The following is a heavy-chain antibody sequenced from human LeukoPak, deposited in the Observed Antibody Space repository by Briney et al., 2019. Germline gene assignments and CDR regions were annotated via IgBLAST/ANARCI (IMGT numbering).Heavy chain of an antibody. CDR2: IYYSGST. V-gene: IGHV4-39*07. Sequence: PSETLSLTCTVSGDSISSTNYYWGWLRQPPGTGLEWIGSIYYSGSTYYNPSLESRVTISVDTSKNQFSLKLSSVTAADTAVYYCARVDSLLWFGGKNWFDPWGQGTLVTVSS. CDR1: GDSISSTNYY. CDR3: ARVDSLLWFGGKNWFDP. J-gene: IGHJ5*02. D-gene: IGHD3-10*01.